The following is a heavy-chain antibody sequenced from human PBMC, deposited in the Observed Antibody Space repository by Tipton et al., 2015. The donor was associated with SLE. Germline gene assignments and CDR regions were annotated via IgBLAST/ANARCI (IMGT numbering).Heavy chain of an antibody. D-gene: IGHD2-2*01. V-gene: IGHV4-61*02. CDR3: ARSSRYCSSTSCSYFDY. CDR1: GVSITSGTYY. Sequence: TLSLTCTVSGVSITSGTYYWSWIRQPAGKGLEWIGRIYSSGSTNYNPSLKSRVTISVDTSKNQFSLKLSSVTASDTAVYYCARSSRYCSSTSCSYFDYWGQGSLVTVSS. J-gene: IGHJ4*02. CDR2: IYSSGST.